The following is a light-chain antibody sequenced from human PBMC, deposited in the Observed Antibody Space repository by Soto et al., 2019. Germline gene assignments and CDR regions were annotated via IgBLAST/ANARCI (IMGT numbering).Light chain of an antibody. Sequence: ELLMTQSQATLSVSPGERATLSCRASQSVSGKLAWYQQKPGQAPRLLIYDASTRATGIPARFSGSGSGTEFTLTISSLQSEDFAVYYCQQSNNWPWTFGQGTKVDIK. V-gene: IGKV3-15*01. CDR3: QQSNNWPWT. CDR1: QSVSGK. J-gene: IGKJ1*01. CDR2: DAS.